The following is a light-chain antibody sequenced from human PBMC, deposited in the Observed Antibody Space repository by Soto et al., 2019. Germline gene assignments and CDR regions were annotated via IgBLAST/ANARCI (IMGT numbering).Light chain of an antibody. CDR2: DVS. V-gene: IGLV2-14*03. J-gene: IGLJ1*01. Sequence: QSALTQPASVSGSPGQSITLSCTGTASDIGGYNFVSWYQQSAGKAPKLIIYDVSHRPAGVSDRFSASKSGNTAALTISALRTEDEADYYCSSYTSSATLVFGSGTKVTV. CDR1: ASDIGGYNF. CDR3: SSYTSSATLV.